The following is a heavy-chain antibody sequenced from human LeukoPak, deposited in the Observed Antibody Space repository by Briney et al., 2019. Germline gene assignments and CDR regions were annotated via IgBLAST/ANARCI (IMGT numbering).Heavy chain of an antibody. CDR2: ISAYNGNT. CDR1: GYTFTSYG. CDR3: ARAVVGSGRVAFDY. J-gene: IGHJ4*02. V-gene: IGHV1-18*01. D-gene: IGHD6-19*01. Sequence: SVKVSCKASGYTFTSYGISWVRQAPGQGLEWMGWISAYNGNTDYAQKLQGRVTMTTDTSTSTAYMELRSLRSDDTAVYYCARAVVGSGRVAFDYWGQGTLVTVSS.